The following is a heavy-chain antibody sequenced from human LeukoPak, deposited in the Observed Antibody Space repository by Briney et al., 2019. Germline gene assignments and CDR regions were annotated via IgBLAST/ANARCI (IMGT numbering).Heavy chain of an antibody. CDR3: ARDNGLYYMDV. V-gene: IGHV4-59*01. CDR1: GGSISSYY. J-gene: IGHJ6*03. Sequence: PSETLSLSCTVSGGSISSYYWSWIRQPPGKGLELIWYIYYSGSTNYDPSLKSRVTISVDTSKNQFSPKLSSVTAADTAVYYCARDNGLYYMDVWGKGTTVIVSS. D-gene: IGHD2-8*01. CDR2: IYYSGST.